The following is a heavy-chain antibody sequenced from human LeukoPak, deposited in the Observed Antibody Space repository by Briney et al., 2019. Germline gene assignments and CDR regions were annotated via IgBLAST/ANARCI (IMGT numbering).Heavy chain of an antibody. CDR2: ISSSGNTK. CDR1: GFTFSSYE. CDR3: TSTVDY. Sequence: GGSLRLSCAASGFTFSSYEMNWVRQAPGKGLEWVSYISSSGNTKYYADSVKGRFTISRDNAKNSLYLQMNSLTAEDTAVYYCTSTVDYWGQGTLDTVSS. V-gene: IGHV3-48*03. D-gene: IGHD4-17*01. J-gene: IGHJ4*02.